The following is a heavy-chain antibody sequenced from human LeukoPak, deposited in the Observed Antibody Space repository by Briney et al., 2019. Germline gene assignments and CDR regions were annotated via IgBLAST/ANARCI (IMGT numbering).Heavy chain of an antibody. CDR1: GFTFSSYG. Sequence: GGTLRLSCAASGFTFSSYGMSWVRQAPGKGLEWVSAISGSGGSTYYADSVKGRFTISRDNAKNSLYLQMNSLRAEDTALYYCARDRENGDYYYYMDVWGKGTTVTVSS. J-gene: IGHJ6*03. CDR3: ARDRENGDYYYYMDV. V-gene: IGHV3-23*01. D-gene: IGHD4-17*01. CDR2: ISGSGGST.